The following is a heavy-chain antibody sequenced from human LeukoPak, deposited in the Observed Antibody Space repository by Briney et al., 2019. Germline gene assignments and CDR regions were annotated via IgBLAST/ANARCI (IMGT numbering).Heavy chain of an antibody. CDR1: GFTFSSYA. V-gene: IGHV3-30*04. D-gene: IGHD2-2*01. J-gene: IGHJ4*02. CDR2: ISHGGSNK. CDR3: ARVWAMPDY. Sequence: GGSLRLSCAASGFTFSSYAMHWVRQAPGKGLEWVAFISHGGSNKYYAGSVKGRFTISRDNSKNTLYLQMNSLRVEDASVFYCARVWAMPDYWGQGTPVTVSS.